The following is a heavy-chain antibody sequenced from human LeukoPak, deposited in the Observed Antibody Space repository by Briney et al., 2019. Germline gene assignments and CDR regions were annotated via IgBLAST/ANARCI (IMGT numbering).Heavy chain of an antibody. CDR3: ARLHCSSTSCYIDY. CDR1: GYTFTSYG. D-gene: IGHD2-2*02. V-gene: IGHV1-18*01. CDR2: ISAYNGNT. J-gene: IGHJ4*02. Sequence: WASVKVSCKASGYTFTSYGISWVRQAPGQGLEWMGWISAYNGNTNYAQKLQGRVTMTTDTSTSTAYMELRSLRSDDTAVYYCARLHCSSTSCYIDYWGQGTLVTVSP.